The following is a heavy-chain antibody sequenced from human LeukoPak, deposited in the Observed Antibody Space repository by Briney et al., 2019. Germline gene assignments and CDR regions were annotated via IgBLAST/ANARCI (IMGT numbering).Heavy chain of an antibody. Sequence: SETLSLTCSVSGGSISHYYWSWIRQPPGEGLEWIGYIYYNGSTKYNPSLKSRVTISVDTSKNQFYLNLNSVTAADTAIYYCARDLGRSSSWSKYSWFDPWGQGTLVTVSS. CDR1: GGSISHYY. J-gene: IGHJ5*02. CDR3: ARDLGRSSSWSKYSWFDP. V-gene: IGHV4-59*01. D-gene: IGHD6-13*01. CDR2: IYYNGST.